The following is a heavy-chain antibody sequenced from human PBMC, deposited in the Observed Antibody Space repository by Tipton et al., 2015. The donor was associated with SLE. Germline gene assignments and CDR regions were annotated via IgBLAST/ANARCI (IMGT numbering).Heavy chain of an antibody. CDR3: ARAEGYCGSKTNCYERRWIDP. J-gene: IGHJ5*02. V-gene: IGHV4-39*07. CDR1: GVSISSSSYY. Sequence: TLSLTCTVSGVSISSSSYYWGWIRQPPGKGLEWIGSISYSGSTYYTPSLKSRVTISIDTSENQFSLKLTSMTAADTAVYYCARAEGYCGSKTNCYERRWIDPWGQGTLVTVSS. D-gene: IGHD2-2*01. CDR2: ISYSGST.